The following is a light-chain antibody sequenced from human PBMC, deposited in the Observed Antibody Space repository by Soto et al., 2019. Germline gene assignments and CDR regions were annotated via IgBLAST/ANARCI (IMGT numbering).Light chain of an antibody. CDR1: QNVNYN. Sequence: EIVMTQSPVTLPVSPGETATLSCRASQNVNYNLAWYQQKPGQAPRLLISGATTRASGVSSRISGSGSGTEFTLTISGLQSEDFAVYYCQQYNSSPRTFGQGTNLEI. CDR2: GAT. V-gene: IGKV3-15*01. CDR3: QQYNSSPRT. J-gene: IGKJ2*02.